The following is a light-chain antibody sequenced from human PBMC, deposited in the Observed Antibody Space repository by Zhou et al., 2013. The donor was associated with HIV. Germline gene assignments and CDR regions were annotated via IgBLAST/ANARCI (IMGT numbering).Light chain of an antibody. CDR1: QGSSSW. V-gene: IGKV1-17*03. Sequence: DIQMTQSPSSVSASVGDTVTITCRASQGSSSWLAWYQQKPGKAPKLLIYATSTLQSGVPSRFSGSGSGTEFTLTISSLQPEDFATYYCLQYNTYSWTFGQGTRVEIK. CDR2: ATS. J-gene: IGKJ1*01. CDR3: LQYNTYSWT.